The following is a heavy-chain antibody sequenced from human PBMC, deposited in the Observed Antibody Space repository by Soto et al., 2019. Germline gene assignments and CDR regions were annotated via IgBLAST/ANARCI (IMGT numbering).Heavy chain of an antibody. J-gene: IGHJ4*02. CDR2: SNPTGGST. Sequence: QVQLVQSGAEVKKPGASVKVSCKASGYTFINYYIHWVRQAPGHGLEWMAISNPTGGSTNYEQKFQGRLTLTMDTSTSTVYMELSSLTSEDTAMYYCERHLAAGDVWGQGTLVTVSS. CDR1: GYTFINYY. V-gene: IGHV1-46*01. D-gene: IGHD2-8*02. CDR3: ERHLAAGDV.